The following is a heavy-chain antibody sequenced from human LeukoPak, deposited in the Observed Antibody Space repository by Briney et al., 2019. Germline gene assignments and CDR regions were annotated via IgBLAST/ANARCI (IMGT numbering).Heavy chain of an antibody. J-gene: IGHJ4*02. Sequence: GGSLRLSCAASGFTFSSYAMSWVRQAPGKGLEWVSGISGSGGSTYYADSVKGRFTISRDNSKNTLYLRMNSLRAEDTAVYYCAKSSGTYTVTRLDYWGQGTLVTASS. V-gene: IGHV3-23*01. CDR3: AKSSGTYTVTRLDY. D-gene: IGHD4-17*01. CDR2: ISGSGGST. CDR1: GFTFSSYA.